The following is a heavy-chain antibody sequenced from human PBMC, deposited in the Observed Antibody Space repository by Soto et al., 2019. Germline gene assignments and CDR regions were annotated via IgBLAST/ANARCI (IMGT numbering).Heavy chain of an antibody. D-gene: IGHD5-12*01. V-gene: IGHV1-2*02. J-gene: IGHJ4*02. CDR2: INPNSGGT. CDR1: GYTFTGYY. CDR3: ARVVGSEMATISWLGY. Sequence: GASVKVSCKASGYTFTGYYMHWVRQAPGQGLEWMGWINPNSGGTNYAQKFQGRVTITADESTSTAYMELSSLRSEDTAVYYCARVVGSEMATISWLGYWGQGTLVTVSS.